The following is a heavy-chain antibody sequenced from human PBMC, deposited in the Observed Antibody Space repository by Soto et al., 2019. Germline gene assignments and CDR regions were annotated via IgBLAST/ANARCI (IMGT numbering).Heavy chain of an antibody. CDR1: GFTFSSFW. CDR3: ARDFGVQELDY. Sequence: LRLSCAASGFTFSSFWITWVRQAPGKGLEWVANINQDGSEKHYVDSVKGRFTLSRDNAENSVYLQMNSLRADDTAVYYCARDFGVQELDYWGQGTLVTVSS. CDR2: INQDGSEK. V-gene: IGHV3-7*01. D-gene: IGHD3-3*01. J-gene: IGHJ4*02.